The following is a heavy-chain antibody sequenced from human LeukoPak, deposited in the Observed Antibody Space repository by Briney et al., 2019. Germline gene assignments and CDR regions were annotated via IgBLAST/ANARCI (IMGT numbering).Heavy chain of an antibody. CDR3: AKVLRGYSYGDAFDI. V-gene: IGHV3-30*18. J-gene: IGHJ3*02. CDR1: GFTFSSYG. Sequence: GGSLRLSCAASGFTFSSYGIHWVRQAPGKGLEWVAVISYDGSNKYYADSVKGRFTISRDNSKNTLYLQMNSLRAEDTAVYYCAKVLRGYSYGDAFDIWGQGTMVTVSS. D-gene: IGHD5-18*01. CDR2: ISYDGSNK.